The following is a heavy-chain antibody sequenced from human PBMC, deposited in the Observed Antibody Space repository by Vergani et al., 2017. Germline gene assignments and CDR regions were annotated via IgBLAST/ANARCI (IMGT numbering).Heavy chain of an antibody. J-gene: IGHJ3*02. Sequence: QVQLQESGPGLLKPSQTLPLICSVAGDSISSGNYYWNWIRQPAGKGLEWMGRIYSSGSTSYNHSIKSRITMSLDTSKNQFSLSLSSVTAADTAVYYCARGTFLHAFDNWGQGTVVTVSS. CDR3: ARGTFLHAFDN. D-gene: IGHD1-26*01. CDR2: IYSSGST. V-gene: IGHV4-61*02. CDR1: GDSISSGNYY.